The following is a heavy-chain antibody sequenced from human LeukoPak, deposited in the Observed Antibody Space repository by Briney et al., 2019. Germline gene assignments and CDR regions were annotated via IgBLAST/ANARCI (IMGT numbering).Heavy chain of an antibody. CDR3: ASGRDY. CDR1: GFTFSSFG. CDR2: IWYDASNK. J-gene: IGHJ4*02. Sequence: PGRSLTLSCAASGFTFSSFGMHWVRQAPGKGLEWVAVIWYDASNKYYVDSVKGRFTISRDNSKNTLYLQMNSLRDDDTAVYYCASGRDYWGQGTLVTVSS. V-gene: IGHV3-33*01.